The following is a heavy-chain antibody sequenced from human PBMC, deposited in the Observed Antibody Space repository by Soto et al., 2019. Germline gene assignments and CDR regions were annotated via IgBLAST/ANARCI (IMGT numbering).Heavy chain of an antibody. Sequence: GASVKVSCKASGYTFTTYDISWVRQAPGQGLEWMGWISTNNGYTSYAQKLQGRVTMTTDTSTTTAYMELTSLTSDDTAVYYCAREYGDYDYWGQGTLVTVS. CDR2: ISTNNGYT. J-gene: IGHJ4*02. V-gene: IGHV1-18*01. CDR1: GYTFTTYD. D-gene: IGHD2-8*01. CDR3: AREYGDYDY.